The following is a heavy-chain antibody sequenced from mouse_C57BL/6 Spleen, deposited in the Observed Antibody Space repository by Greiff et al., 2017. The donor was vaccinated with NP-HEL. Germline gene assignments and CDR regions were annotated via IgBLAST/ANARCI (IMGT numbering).Heavy chain of an antibody. J-gene: IGHJ4*01. CDR1: GYSFTGYF. V-gene: IGHV1-20*01. D-gene: IGHD1-1*01. CDR3: ARGDYGSSTYYAMDD. CDR2: INPYNGDT. Sequence: EVKVVESGPELVKPGDSVKISCKASGYSFTGYFMNWVMQSHGKSLEWIGRINPYNGDTFYNQKFKGKATLTVDNSSSTAHMELRSLTSEDSAVYYCARGDYGSSTYYAMDDWGQGTSVTVST.